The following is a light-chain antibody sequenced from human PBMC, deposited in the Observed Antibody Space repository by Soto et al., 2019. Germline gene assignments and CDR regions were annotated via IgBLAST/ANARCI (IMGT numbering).Light chain of an antibody. CDR3: SSYTGSSTYVV. Sequence: QSALTQPASVSGSPGQSITISCTGTSSDVGGYNYVSWYQHHPGKAPKLMIYDVDIRPSGVSNRFSGSKSGNTASLTISGLLAEDEADYYCSSYTGSSTYVVFGGGTNLTVL. CDR2: DVD. V-gene: IGLV2-14*03. J-gene: IGLJ2*01. CDR1: SSDVGGYNY.